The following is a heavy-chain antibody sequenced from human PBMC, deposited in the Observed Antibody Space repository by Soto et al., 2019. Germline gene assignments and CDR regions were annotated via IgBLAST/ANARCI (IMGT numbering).Heavy chain of an antibody. CDR2: VNWNSRSI. CDR3: AKDHGGRSWYGGIDY. D-gene: IGHD6-13*01. V-gene: IGHV3-9*01. Sequence: EVQLVESGGGLVQPGRSLRLSCAASGFTFDDHGMHWVRQAPGKGLEWVSGVNWNSRSIDYADSVKGRFTISRDNAKNSLYLQMNRLRPEDTALYYCAKDHGGRSWYGGIDYWGQGTLVTVSS. CDR1: GFTFDDHG. J-gene: IGHJ4*02.